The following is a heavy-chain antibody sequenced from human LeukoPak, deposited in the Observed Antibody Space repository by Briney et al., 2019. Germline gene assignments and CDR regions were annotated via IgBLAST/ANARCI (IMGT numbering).Heavy chain of an antibody. CDR2: IGSKGS. D-gene: IGHD1-26*01. Sequence: GGSLRLSCTASGFIFGDYAMSWVRQAPGKGLEWVGFIGSKGSEYAASVKGRFTISRDDSKSIAYLRMNSLKTEDTAVYYCTRVYGSGRYYSWFDPWGQGTLVTVSS. CDR1: GFIFGDYA. V-gene: IGHV3-49*04. CDR3: TRVYGSGRYYSWFDP. J-gene: IGHJ5*02.